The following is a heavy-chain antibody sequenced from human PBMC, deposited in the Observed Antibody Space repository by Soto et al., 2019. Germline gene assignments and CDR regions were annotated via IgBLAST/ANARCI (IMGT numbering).Heavy chain of an antibody. J-gene: IGHJ4*02. CDR1: GVTLTNVW. D-gene: IGHD3-10*01. V-gene: IGHV3-15*07. CDR2: VKSKTDGGTA. CDR3: SHLYYQYFDS. Sequence: GVSLRLSCAVSGVTLTNVWMNWVRQAPGEGPEWVGRVKSKTDGGTADYAAPVKGRFTISRDDSENTLYLQMNSLKNEDTAVYYCSHLYYQYFDSWGQGT.